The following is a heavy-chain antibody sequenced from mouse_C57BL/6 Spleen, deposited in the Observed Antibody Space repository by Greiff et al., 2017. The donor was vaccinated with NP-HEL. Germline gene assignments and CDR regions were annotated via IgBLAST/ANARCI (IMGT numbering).Heavy chain of an antibody. J-gene: IGHJ3*01. V-gene: IGHV1-74*01. D-gene: IGHD1-1*01. Sequence: QVQLQQSGAELVKPGASVKVSCKASGYTFTSYWMHWVKQRPGQGLEWIGRIHPSDSDTNYNQKFKGKATLTVDKSSSTAYNQLSSLTSEDSAVYYCASQYYGSAFAYWGQGTLVTVSA. CDR1: GYTFTSYW. CDR2: IHPSDSDT. CDR3: ASQYYGSAFAY.